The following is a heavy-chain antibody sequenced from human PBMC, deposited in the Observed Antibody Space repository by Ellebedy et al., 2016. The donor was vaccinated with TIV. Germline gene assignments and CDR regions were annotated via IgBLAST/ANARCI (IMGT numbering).Heavy chain of an antibody. CDR2: IKQDGSEK. J-gene: IGHJ4*02. Sequence: GGSLRLXXAASGFTFSSYWMSWVRQAPGKGLEWVANIKQDGSEKYYVDSVKGRFTISRDNAKNSLYLQMNSLRAEDTAVYYCAKDSSGWYMYYWGQGTLVTVSS. V-gene: IGHV3-7*01. CDR1: GFTFSSYW. CDR3: AKDSSGWYMYY. D-gene: IGHD6-19*01.